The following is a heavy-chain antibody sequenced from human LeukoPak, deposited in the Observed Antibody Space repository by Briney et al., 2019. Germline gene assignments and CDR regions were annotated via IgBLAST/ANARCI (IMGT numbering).Heavy chain of an antibody. CDR2: IKPRDDST. CDR1: GFTFSSYH. V-gene: IGHV1-46*01. Sequence: GASVKVSCKAFGFTFSSYHIHWVRQAPGQGLEWMGIIKPRDDSTIYAQKFQGRLIMTWDTSTSTAYMELSSLRSDDTALYYCARDFVWAVDYWGRGSLVTVSS. CDR3: ARDFVWAVDY. D-gene: IGHD3-16*01. J-gene: IGHJ4*02.